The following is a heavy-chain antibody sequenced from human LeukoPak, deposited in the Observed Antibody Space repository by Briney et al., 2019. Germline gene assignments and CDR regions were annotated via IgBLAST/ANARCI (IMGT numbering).Heavy chain of an antibody. D-gene: IGHD6-13*01. V-gene: IGHV1-69*13. CDR3: ARVMGGAAGVYYFDY. J-gene: IGHJ4*02. CDR1: GGTFSSYA. CDR2: IIPIFGTA. Sequence: SVKVSCKASGGTFSSYAISWVRQAPGQGLEWMGGIIPIFGTANYAQKFQGRVTITADESTSTAYMELSSLRSEDTAVYYCARVMGGAAGVYYFDYWGQGTLVTVSS.